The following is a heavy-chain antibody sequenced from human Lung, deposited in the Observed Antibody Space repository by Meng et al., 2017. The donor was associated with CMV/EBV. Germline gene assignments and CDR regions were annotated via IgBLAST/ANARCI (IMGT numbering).Heavy chain of an antibody. D-gene: IGHD6-19*01. Sequence: GKLVQSGSELKKPGDSVKVSCQAAGYTFTSSSMNWVRHAPGQGLEWMGWININTGNPTYAQGFTGRFVFSLDTSVSTAYLQIDSLKADDTAVYYCARGNGWRFDYWGQGTLVTVSS. V-gene: IGHV7-4-1*01. CDR2: ININTGNP. CDR1: GYTFTSSS. CDR3: ARGNGWRFDY. J-gene: IGHJ4*02.